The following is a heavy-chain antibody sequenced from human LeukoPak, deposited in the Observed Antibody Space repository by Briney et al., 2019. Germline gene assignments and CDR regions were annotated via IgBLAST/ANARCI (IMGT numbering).Heavy chain of an antibody. V-gene: IGHV3-23*01. CDR3: AKDLPYYYGSGSSFDY. CDR2: ISGSGGST. D-gene: IGHD3-10*01. J-gene: IGHJ4*02. CDR1: GSTFSIYA. Sequence: PGGSLRFSCAASGSTFSIYAMSWVRQAPGKGLEWVSAISGSGGSTYYADSVKGRFTISRDNSKNTLYLQMNSLRAEDTAVYYCAKDLPYYYGSGSSFDYWGQGTLVTVSS.